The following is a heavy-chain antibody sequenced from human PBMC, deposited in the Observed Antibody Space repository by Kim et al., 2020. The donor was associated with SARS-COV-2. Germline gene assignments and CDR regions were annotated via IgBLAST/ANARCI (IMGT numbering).Heavy chain of an antibody. CDR3: ASQITMVRGVITNYGMDV. J-gene: IGHJ6*01. CDR2: MNPNSGNT. CDR1: GYTFTSYD. Sequence: ASVKVSCKASGYTFTSYDINWVRQATGQGLEWMGWMNPNSGNTGYAQKFQGRVTITADKSTSTAYMELSSLRSEDTAVYYCASQITMVRGVITNYGMDVW. V-gene: IGHV1-8*01. D-gene: IGHD3-10*01.